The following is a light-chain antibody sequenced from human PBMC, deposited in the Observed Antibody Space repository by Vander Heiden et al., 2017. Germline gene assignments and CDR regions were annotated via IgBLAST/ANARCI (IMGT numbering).Light chain of an antibody. CDR2: AAS. CDR1: GGIRND. CDR3: LQNSNDPFT. V-gene: IGKV1-6*01. J-gene: IGKJ3*01. Sequence: AIQMTQPPSSLSASVGERITITCRASGGIRNDLGWYKQKPGKAPKLLIYAASSLQSGVPARFSGSGSGTDFTLTISSLQPEDFAIYYCLQNSNDPFTFGPGTKVDFK.